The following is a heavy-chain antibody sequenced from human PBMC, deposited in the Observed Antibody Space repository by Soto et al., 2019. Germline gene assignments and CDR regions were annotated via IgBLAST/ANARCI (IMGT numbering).Heavy chain of an antibody. CDR1: GGSISSGGYY. CDR3: ARDVHNVVVPADNLFFEDFSVNWFDP. V-gene: IGHV4-31*03. Sequence: SETLSLTCTVSGGSISSGGYYWSWIRQHPGKGLEWIGYIYYSGSTYYNPSLKSRVTISVDTSKNQFSLKLSSVTAADTAVYYCARDVHNVVVPADNLFFEDFSVNWFDPWGQGTLVTVSS. D-gene: IGHD2-2*01. CDR2: IYYSGST. J-gene: IGHJ5*02.